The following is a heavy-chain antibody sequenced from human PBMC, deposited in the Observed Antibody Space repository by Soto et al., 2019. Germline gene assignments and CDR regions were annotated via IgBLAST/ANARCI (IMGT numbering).Heavy chain of an antibody. D-gene: IGHD3-9*01. J-gene: IGHJ3*02. V-gene: IGHV5-51*01. CDR1: GYSFTSYW. CDR2: IYPGDSDT. Sequence: PGESLKISCKGSGYSFTSYWIGWVRQMPGKGLGWMGIIYPGDSDTRYSPSFQGQVTISADKSISTAYLQWSSLKASDTAMYYCASSGYDILTGSDAFDIWGQGTMVTVSS. CDR3: ASSGYDILTGSDAFDI.